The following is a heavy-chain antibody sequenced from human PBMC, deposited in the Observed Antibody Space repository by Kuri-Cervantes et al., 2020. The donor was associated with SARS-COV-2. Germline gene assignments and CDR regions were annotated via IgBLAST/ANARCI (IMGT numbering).Heavy chain of an antibody. V-gene: IGHV5-51*01. Sequence: GGSLRLSCKGSGYSFTDYWIGWVRQMPGKGLEWMGIIYPGDSDTRYSPSFQGQVTISADKSISTAYLQWSSLKASDTAMYYCARHGYYDFWSGYPETTYYFDYWGQGTLVTVSS. J-gene: IGHJ4*02. D-gene: IGHD3-3*01. CDR3: ARHGYYDFWSGYPETTYYFDY. CDR2: IYPGDSDT. CDR1: GYSFTDYW.